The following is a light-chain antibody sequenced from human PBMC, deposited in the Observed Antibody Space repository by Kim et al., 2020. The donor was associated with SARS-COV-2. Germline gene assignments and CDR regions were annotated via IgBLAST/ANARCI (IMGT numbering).Light chain of an antibody. CDR2: LNSDGSH. Sequence: QLVLTQSPSASASLGASVKLTCTLSSGHSSYAIAWHQQQPEKGPRYLMKLNSDGSHSNGDGIPDRFSGSSSGAERYLTISSLQSEDEADYYCQTWGTSWVFGGGTKVTVL. CDR1: SGHSSYA. V-gene: IGLV4-69*01. J-gene: IGLJ3*02. CDR3: QTWGTSWV.